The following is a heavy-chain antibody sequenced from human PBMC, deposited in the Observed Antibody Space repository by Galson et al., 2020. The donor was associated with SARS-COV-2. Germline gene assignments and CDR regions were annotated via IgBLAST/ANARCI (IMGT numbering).Heavy chain of an antibody. CDR3: ARVPINQYDDSGYYYYFDY. J-gene: IGHJ4*02. CDR1: GYTFTGYY. D-gene: IGHD3-22*01. Sequence: ASVKVSCKASGYTFTGYYLHWVRQAPGQGLEWVGWTSPNSGGTTYAQKFQGRVTMTRDTSISTAYMELSRLRSDDTAVYYCARVPINQYDDSGYYYYFDYWGQGTLVTVSS. V-gene: IGHV1-2*02. CDR2: TSPNSGGT.